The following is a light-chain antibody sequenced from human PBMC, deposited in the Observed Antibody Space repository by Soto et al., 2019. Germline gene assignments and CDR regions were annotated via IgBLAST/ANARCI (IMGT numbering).Light chain of an antibody. CDR3: HQYNSLSRT. CDR2: DAS. Sequence: DIQMTQSPSTLSASVGDRVTITCRASQSLSRWLAWYQQKPGKAPKLLIYDASILESGVPSRFSGNGSGTQFTLTIGSLQPDDFATYYYHQYNSLSRTFGQGT. J-gene: IGKJ1*01. CDR1: QSLSRW. V-gene: IGKV1-5*01.